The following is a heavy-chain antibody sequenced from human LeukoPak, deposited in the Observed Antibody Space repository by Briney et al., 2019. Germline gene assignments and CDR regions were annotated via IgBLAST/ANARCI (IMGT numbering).Heavy chain of an antibody. CDR2: ISYDGSNK. Sequence: GGSLRLSCAASGFTFSAFAMTWDRQAPGKGLEWVAVISYDGSNKYYADSVKGRFTISRDNSENTLYLQMNSLRAEDTAVYYCANGPYDYFDYWGQGTLVTVSS. D-gene: IGHD4-17*01. J-gene: IGHJ4*02. CDR3: ANGPYDYFDY. CDR1: GFTFSAFA. V-gene: IGHV3-30*18.